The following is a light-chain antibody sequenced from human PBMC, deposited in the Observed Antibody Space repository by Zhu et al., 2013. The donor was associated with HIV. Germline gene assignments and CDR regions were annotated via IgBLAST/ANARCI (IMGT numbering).Light chain of an antibody. CDR2: DSS. CDR3: QQYDRSPLT. Sequence: EIVLTQSPVALSLSPGERAVLSCGARQRITSDYVSWYQKRPGLAPRLLIYDSSKRATGVPDRFSGSGSGTEFTLSISRLEPEDFAVYYCQQYDRSPLTFGGGTTVEIK. CDR1: QRITSDY. V-gene: IGKV3D-20*01. J-gene: IGKJ4*01.